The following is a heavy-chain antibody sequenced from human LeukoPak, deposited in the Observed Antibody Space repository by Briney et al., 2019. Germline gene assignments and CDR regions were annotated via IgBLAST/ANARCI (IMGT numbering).Heavy chain of an antibody. CDR1: GAATTSNY. CDR2: IYNYGST. Sequence: PSETLSLTCTVSGAATTSNYWAWIRQSPEKGLEWIGYIYNYGSTKYEPSLKSRVTISVDTSKNLFSLKLSSVTAADTAVYYCATVGVPAAIHEPRFDPWGQGTLVTVSS. V-gene: IGHV4-59*08. D-gene: IGHD2-2*01. J-gene: IGHJ5*02. CDR3: ATVGVPAAIHEPRFDP.